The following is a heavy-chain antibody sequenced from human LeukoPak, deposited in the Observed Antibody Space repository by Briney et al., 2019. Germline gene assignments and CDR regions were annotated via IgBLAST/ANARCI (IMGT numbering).Heavy chain of an antibody. CDR1: GYTFTNYY. V-gene: IGHV1-46*01. CDR3: AREGGGAFPTDY. J-gene: IGHJ4*02. Sequence: ASVKVSCKASGYTFTNYYMHWVRQAPGQGLEWMGIIDPSAGSTTYAQKFQGRVTMTRDTSTSTVYMELSSLRAEDTAVYYCAREGGGAFPTDYWGQGTLVTVSS. CDR2: IDPSAGST. D-gene: IGHD1-26*01.